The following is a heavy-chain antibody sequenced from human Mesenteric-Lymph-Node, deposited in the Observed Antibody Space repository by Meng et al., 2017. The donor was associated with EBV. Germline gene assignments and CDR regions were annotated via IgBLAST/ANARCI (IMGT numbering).Heavy chain of an antibody. V-gene: IGHV3-11*01. CDR1: GFTFSDYY. D-gene: IGHD1-26*01. J-gene: IGHJ4*02. CDR2: ISPSGDAI. Sequence: QLLLVEPGGGLVKPGGSLRLSCEASGFTFSDYYMSWIRQAPGKGLEWVSYISPSGDAIYLADSVKGRFTISRDNAKDSLHLQMDSLRVEDTAVYWCASFEERDFWGQGTLVTVSS. CDR3: ASFEERDF.